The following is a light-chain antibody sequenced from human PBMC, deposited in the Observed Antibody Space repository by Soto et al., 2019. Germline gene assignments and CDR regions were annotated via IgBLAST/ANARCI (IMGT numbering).Light chain of an antibody. V-gene: IGLV2-14*01. J-gene: IGLJ1*01. Sequence: QSVLTQPASVSGSPGQSITISCTGTNSDVGGYHYVSWYQQHPGKAPKLMIYDVTNRPSGVSNRFAGSRSGNTASLTISGLQAEDEADYYCSSYTSGSTYVFGPGTKLTVL. CDR1: NSDVGGYHY. CDR2: DVT. CDR3: SSYTSGSTYV.